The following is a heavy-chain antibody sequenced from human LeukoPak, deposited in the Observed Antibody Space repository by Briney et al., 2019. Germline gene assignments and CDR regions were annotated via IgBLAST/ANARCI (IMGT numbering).Heavy chain of an antibody. V-gene: IGHV3-48*04. J-gene: IGHJ6*02. D-gene: IGHD6-19*01. Sequence: PGGSLRLSCAASGFTFSSYSMNWVRQAPGKGLEWVSYISSSSSTIYYADSVKGRFTISRDNAKNSLYLQMNSLRAEDTAVYYCARAGYSSGWYSSDPYYYYGMDVWGQGTTVTVSS. CDR1: GFTFSSYS. CDR2: ISSSSSTI. CDR3: ARAGYSSGWYSSDPYYYYGMDV.